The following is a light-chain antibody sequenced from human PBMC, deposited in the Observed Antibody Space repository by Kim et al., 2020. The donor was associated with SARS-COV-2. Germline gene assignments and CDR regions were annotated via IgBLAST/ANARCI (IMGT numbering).Light chain of an antibody. CDR1: QSVSSSY. V-gene: IGKV3-20*01. CDR3: QQYDDAPWT. CDR2: GTS. Sequence: EIVLTQSPGTLSLSPGERATLSCRASQSVSSSYLAWYQQKPGQAPRLLIYGTSSRATGIPDRFSGSGSGTDFTLTINRLEPEDVAVYYCQQYDDAPWTFGQGTKVDIK. J-gene: IGKJ1*01.